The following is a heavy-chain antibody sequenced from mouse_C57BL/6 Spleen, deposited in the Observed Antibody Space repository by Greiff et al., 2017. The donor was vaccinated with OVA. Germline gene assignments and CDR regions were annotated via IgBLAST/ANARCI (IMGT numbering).Heavy chain of an antibody. V-gene: IGHV1-61*01. CDR1: GYTFTSYG. CDR2: IYPSDSET. D-gene: IGHD4-1*01. CDR3: ARNRDKGKTGWDFDV. J-gene: IGHJ1*03. Sequence: QVQLQQSGAELVRPGSSVKLSCKASGYTFTSYGMGWVKQRPGQGLEWIGNIYPSDSETHYNQKFKDKATLTVDKSSSTAYMQLSSLTSEDSAVYYCARNRDKGKTGWDFDVWGTGTTVTVSS.